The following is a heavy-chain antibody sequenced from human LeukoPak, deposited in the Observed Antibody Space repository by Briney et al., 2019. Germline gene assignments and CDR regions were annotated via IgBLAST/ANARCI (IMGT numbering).Heavy chain of an antibody. J-gene: IGHJ4*02. CDR3: AIDLHYNNNWYFFFDY. CDR1: GFTFSSYW. CDR2: ISGSGGNT. Sequence: GGSLRLSCAASGFTFSSYWMSWVRQAPGKGLEWVSTISGSGGNTYYADSLKGRFTISRDNSKNTLHLQMNSLRAEDTAVYHCAIDLHYNNNWYFFFDYWGQGTLVTVSS. D-gene: IGHD6-13*01. V-gene: IGHV3-23*01.